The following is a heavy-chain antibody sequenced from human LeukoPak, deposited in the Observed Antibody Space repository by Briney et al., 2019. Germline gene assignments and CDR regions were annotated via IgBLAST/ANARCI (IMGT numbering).Heavy chain of an antibody. CDR3: AKGSLTYYYDSSGYYYFDY. D-gene: IGHD3-22*01. V-gene: IGHV3-23*01. CDR2: ISGSGGST. J-gene: IGHJ4*02. Sequence: PGGSLRLSCAASGFTFSSYAMSWVRQAPGKGLEWASAISGSGGSTYYADSVKGRFTISRDNSKNTLYLQMNSLRAEDTAVYYCAKGSLTYYYDSSGYYYFDYWGQGTLVTVSS. CDR1: GFTFSSYA.